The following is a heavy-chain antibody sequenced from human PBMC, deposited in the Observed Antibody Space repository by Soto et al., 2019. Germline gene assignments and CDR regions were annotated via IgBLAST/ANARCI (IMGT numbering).Heavy chain of an antibody. CDR1: GFTFSNAW. Sequence: GGSLRLSCAASGFTFSNAWMSWVRQAPGKGLEWVGHIKSKTDGGTTDYAAPVKGRFTISRDDSKNTLYLQMNSLKTEDTAVYYCTTDLSGRYCSGGSCPRRDDAFDIWGQGTMVTVSS. J-gene: IGHJ3*02. V-gene: IGHV3-15*01. CDR2: IKSKTDGGTT. CDR3: TTDLSGRYCSGGSCPRRDDAFDI. D-gene: IGHD2-15*01.